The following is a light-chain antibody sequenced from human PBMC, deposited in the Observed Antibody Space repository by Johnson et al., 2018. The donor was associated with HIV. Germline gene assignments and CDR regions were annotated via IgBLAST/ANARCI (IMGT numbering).Light chain of an antibody. Sequence: QSVLTQPPSVSAAPGQKVTISCSGSSSNIGNNYVSWYQQLPGTAPKLLIYENNKRPSGIPDRFSGSKSGTSATLGITGLQTGDEAEYYCGTWESSLSGTDGVGTGTKVTVL. V-gene: IGLV1-51*02. J-gene: IGLJ1*01. CDR1: SSNIGNNY. CDR2: ENN. CDR3: GTWESSLSGTDG.